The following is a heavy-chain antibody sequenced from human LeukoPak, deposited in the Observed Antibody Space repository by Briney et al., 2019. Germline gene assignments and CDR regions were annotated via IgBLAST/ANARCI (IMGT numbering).Heavy chain of an antibody. CDR3: ARDTESGYYDILTGYYKSAYYFDY. J-gene: IGHJ4*02. V-gene: IGHV4-59*01. CDR2: IYYSGSN. D-gene: IGHD3-9*01. CDR1: GGSISSYY. Sequence: SETLSLTCTVSGGSISSYYWSWIRQPPGKGLEWIGYIYYSGSNNYNPSLKSRVTISVDTSKNQFSLKLSSVTAADTAVYYCARDTESGYYDILTGYYKSAYYFDYWGQGTLVTVSS.